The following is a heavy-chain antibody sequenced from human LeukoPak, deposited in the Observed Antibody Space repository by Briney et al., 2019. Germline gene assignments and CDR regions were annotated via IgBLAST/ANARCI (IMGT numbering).Heavy chain of an antibody. Sequence: PGGSLRFSCAASGFTFSSYGMHWVRQAPGKGLEWVAFIRYDGSNKYYADSVKGRFTISRDNSKNTLYLQMNSLRAEDTAVYYCAKEQDTAMAIDYWGQGTLVTVSS. V-gene: IGHV3-30*02. D-gene: IGHD5-18*01. CDR2: IRYDGSNK. CDR1: GFTFSSYG. CDR3: AKEQDTAMAIDY. J-gene: IGHJ4*02.